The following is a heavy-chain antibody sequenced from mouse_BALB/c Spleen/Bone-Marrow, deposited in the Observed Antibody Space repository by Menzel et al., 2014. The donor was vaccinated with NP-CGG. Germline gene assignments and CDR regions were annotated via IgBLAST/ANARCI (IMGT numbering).Heavy chain of an antibody. V-gene: IGHV5-17*02. CDR2: ISSGSSTI. CDR1: GFTFSSFG. D-gene: IGHD3-1*01. J-gene: IGHJ3*01. Sequence: EVQVVESGGGLVQPGGSRKLSCAASGFTFSSFGMHWVRQAPEKGLEWVAYISSGSSTIYYADTVKGRFTISRDNPKNTLFLQMTSLRSEDTAMYYCASVSAWSAYWGQGTLVTVSA. CDR3: ASVSAWSAY.